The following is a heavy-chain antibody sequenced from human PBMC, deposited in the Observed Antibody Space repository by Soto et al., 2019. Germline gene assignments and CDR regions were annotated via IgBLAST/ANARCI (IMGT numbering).Heavy chain of an antibody. Sequence: QVQLVQSGAEVKKPGSSVKVSCKASGGTFSSYTISWVRQAPGQGLEWMGRIIPILGIANYAQKFQGRVTITADESTSTAYMVLSSVRCDGTAVYYCATLGLDSGDEIDFWGQGPLVTVSS. CDR1: GGTFSSYT. D-gene: IGHD3-10*01. CDR3: ATLGLDSGDEIDF. CDR2: IIPILGIA. J-gene: IGHJ4*02. V-gene: IGHV1-69*02.